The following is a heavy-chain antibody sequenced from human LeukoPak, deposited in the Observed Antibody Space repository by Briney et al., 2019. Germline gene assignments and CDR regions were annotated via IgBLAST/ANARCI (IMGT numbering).Heavy chain of an antibody. CDR2: ISAYNGNT. V-gene: IGHV1-18*01. D-gene: IGHD5-12*01. CDR3: ARDGYAPYYYYYMDV. J-gene: IGHJ6*03. CDR1: GYTFTSYG. Sequence: ASVKVSCKASGYTFTSYGISWVRQAPGRGLEWMGWISAYNGNTNYAQKLQGRVTMTTDTSTSTAYMELRSLRSDDTAVYYCARDGYAPYYYYYMDVWGKGTTVTVSS.